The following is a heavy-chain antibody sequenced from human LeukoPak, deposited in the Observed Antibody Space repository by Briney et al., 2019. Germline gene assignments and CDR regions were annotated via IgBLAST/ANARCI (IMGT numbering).Heavy chain of an antibody. CDR1: GFTFSSYA. D-gene: IGHD3-3*01. CDR3: AKSPPPYYDFWSGHPGY. CDR2: ISGSGGST. J-gene: IGHJ4*02. Sequence: GGSLRLSCAASGFTFSSYAMSWVRQAPGKGLEWVSAISGSGGSTYYADSVKGRFTISRDNSKNTLYLQMNSLRAEDTAVYYCAKSPPPYYDFWSGHPGYWGQGTPVTVSS. V-gene: IGHV3-23*01.